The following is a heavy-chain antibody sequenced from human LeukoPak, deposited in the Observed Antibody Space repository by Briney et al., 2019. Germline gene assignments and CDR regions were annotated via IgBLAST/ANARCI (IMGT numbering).Heavy chain of an antibody. CDR1: GFTFSSYW. V-gene: IGHV3-7*04. D-gene: IGHD4-23*01. Sequence: GGSLRLSCAASGFTFSSYWMSWVRQAPGKGPEWVANIKQDGSEKYYVDSVKGRFTISRDNTKNSLYLQMNSLRAEDTAVYYCATDTVGGGAFDIWGQGTMVTVSS. J-gene: IGHJ3*02. CDR2: IKQDGSEK. CDR3: ATDTVGGGAFDI.